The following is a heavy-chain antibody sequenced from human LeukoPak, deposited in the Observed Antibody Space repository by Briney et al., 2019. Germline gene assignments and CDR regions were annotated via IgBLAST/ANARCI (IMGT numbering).Heavy chain of an antibody. Sequence: PGGSLRLSCAASGFTFSSYSMNWVRQAPGKGPEWVSYISSSSSTIYYADSVKGRFTISRDNAKNSLYLQMNSLRAEDTAVYYCARSKRIAVAGTVDYWGQGTLVTVSS. D-gene: IGHD6-19*01. V-gene: IGHV3-48*01. J-gene: IGHJ4*02. CDR2: ISSSSSTI. CDR1: GFTFSSYS. CDR3: ARSKRIAVAGTVDY.